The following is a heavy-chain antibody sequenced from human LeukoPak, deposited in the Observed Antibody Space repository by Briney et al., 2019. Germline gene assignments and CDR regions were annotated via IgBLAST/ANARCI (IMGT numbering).Heavy chain of an antibody. CDR3: ARSDPQYYYDSSGYSYPLEFFQH. CDR2: ISSSSSYI. J-gene: IGHJ1*01. CDR1: GFTFSTSI. D-gene: IGHD3-22*01. V-gene: IGHV3-21*01. Sequence: GGSLRLSCAASGFTFSTSIMHWVRQAPGKGLEWVSSISSSSSYIYYADSVKGRFTISRDNAKNSLYLQMNSLRGEDTAVYYCARSDPQYYYDSSGYSYPLEFFQHWGQGTLVTVSS.